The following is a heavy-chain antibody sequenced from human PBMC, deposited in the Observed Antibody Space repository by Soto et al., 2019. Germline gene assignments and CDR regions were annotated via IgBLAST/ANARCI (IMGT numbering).Heavy chain of an antibody. CDR2: ISYDGSNK. V-gene: IGHV3-30*03. D-gene: IGHD2-2*01. CDR1: GFTFSSYG. Sequence: QVQLVESGGGVVQPGRSLRLSCAASGFTFSSYGMHWVRQAPGKGLEWVAVISYDGSNKYYADSVKGRFTISRDNSKNTLYLHMNTVRAEETALYYCATRPLIVLEPAAINSYYAIGAWGQGTTVTVSS. CDR3: ATRPLIVLEPAAINSYYAIGA. J-gene: IGHJ6*02.